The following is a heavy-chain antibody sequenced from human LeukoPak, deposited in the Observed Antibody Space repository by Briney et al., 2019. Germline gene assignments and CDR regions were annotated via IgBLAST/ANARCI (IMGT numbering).Heavy chain of an antibody. CDR3: ARDPRMTTVTTRWFDP. Sequence: SETLSLTCTVSGGSISSYYWSWTRQPAGKGLEWIGRIYTSGSTNYNPSLKSRVTMSVDTSKNQFSLKLSSVTAADTAVYYCARDPRMTTVTTRWFDPWGQGTLVTVSS. CDR2: IYTSGST. V-gene: IGHV4-4*07. CDR1: GGSISSYY. J-gene: IGHJ5*02. D-gene: IGHD4-17*01.